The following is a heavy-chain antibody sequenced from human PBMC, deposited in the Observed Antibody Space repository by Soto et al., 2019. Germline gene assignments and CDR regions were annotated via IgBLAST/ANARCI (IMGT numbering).Heavy chain of an antibody. J-gene: IGHJ4*02. Sequence: PSETLSLTCTVSGGSISSGCYYWSWIRQHPGKGMEWIGYIYYSGSTYYNPSLKSRVTISVDTSKNQFSLKLSSVTAAETAVYYCARASGNPQQGYFDYWGQGTLVPVSP. CDR3: ARASGNPQQGYFDY. CDR1: GGSISSGCYY. D-gene: IGHD6-25*01. CDR2: IYYSGST. V-gene: IGHV4-31*03.